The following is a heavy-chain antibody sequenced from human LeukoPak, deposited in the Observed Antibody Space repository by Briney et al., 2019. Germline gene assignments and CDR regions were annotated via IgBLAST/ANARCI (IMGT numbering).Heavy chain of an antibody. CDR3: ARHLVGAQGFDY. CDR2: INWNGGST. J-gene: IGHJ4*02. Sequence: AGGSLRLSCAASGFTFDDYCMSWVRQAPGKGLEWVSGINWNGGSTGYADSVKGRFTTSRDNAKNSLYLQMNSMRAEDTALYYCARHLVGAQGFDYWGQGTLVTVSS. V-gene: IGHV3-20*04. CDR1: GFTFDDYC. D-gene: IGHD1-26*01.